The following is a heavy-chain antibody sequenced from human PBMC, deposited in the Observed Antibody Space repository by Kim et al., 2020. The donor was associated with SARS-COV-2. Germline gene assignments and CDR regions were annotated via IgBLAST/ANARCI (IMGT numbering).Heavy chain of an antibody. CDR2: VYSSGST. CDR1: GDSISGYY. D-gene: IGHD2-21*01. V-gene: IGHV4-59*01. CDR3: ARGGIWFDY. Sequence: SETLSLTCTVSGDSISGYYWSWIRQPPGKGLEWIGYVYSSGSTNYSPSLKSRLTISVDTSKKQFSLELRSVTTADTAMYYCARGGIWFDYWGQGTLVPIFS. J-gene: IGHJ5*01.